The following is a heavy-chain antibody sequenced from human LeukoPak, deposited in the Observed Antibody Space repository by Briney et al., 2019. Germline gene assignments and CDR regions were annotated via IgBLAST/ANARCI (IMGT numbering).Heavy chain of an antibody. CDR2: ISTSGDTI. Sequence: PGGSLRLSCAASGFTFSSYEMNWVRQAPGKGLEWVSYISTSGDTIYYADSVKGRFTISRDNAKNSLYLQMNSLRAEDTAVYYCAREIAAVYYYYYGMDFWRQGTTVTVSS. V-gene: IGHV3-48*03. D-gene: IGHD6-13*01. J-gene: IGHJ6*02. CDR1: GFTFSSYE. CDR3: AREIAAVYYYYYGMDF.